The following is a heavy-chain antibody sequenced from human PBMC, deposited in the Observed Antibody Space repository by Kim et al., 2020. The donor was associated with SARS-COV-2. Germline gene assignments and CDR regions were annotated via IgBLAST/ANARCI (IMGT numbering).Heavy chain of an antibody. CDR3: AKDMGSSGFYYYDSSKWAFDI. J-gene: IGHJ3*02. Sequence: GGSLRLSCAASGFTFDDYAMHWVRQAPGKGLEWVSGISWNSGSIGYADSVKGRFTISRDNAKNSLYLQMNSLRAEDTALYYCAKDMGSSGFYYYDSSKWAFDIWGQGTMVTVSS. V-gene: IGHV3-9*01. D-gene: IGHD3-22*01. CDR2: ISWNSGSI. CDR1: GFTFDDYA.